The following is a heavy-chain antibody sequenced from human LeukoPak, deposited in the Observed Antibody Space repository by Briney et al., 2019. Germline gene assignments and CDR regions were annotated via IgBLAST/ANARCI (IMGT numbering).Heavy chain of an antibody. V-gene: IGHV4-30-2*01. CDR1: GGSFSGYS. J-gene: IGHJ4*02. D-gene: IGHD3-16*01. CDR3: ASVSSGGYFDY. CDR2: IYHSGST. Sequence: SETLSLTCAVYGGSFSGYSWTWIRQPPGKGLEWIGYIYHSGSTYYNPSLKSRVTISVDRSQNQFSMNLHSVAAADKAVYYCASVSSGGYFDYWGQGSLVSVSS.